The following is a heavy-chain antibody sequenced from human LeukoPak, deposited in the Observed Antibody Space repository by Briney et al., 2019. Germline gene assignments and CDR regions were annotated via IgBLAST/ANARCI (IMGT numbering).Heavy chain of an antibody. Sequence: GESLRISCKGSGYSFTSYWISWVRQMPGKGLEWMGRIDPSDSYTNYSPSFQGHVTISADKSISTAYLQWSSLKASDTAMYYCARHYQGPGSYSPDAFDIWGQGTMVTVSS. CDR1: GYSFTSYW. CDR2: IDPSDSYT. CDR3: ARHYQGPGSYSPDAFDI. V-gene: IGHV5-10-1*01. D-gene: IGHD3-10*01. J-gene: IGHJ3*02.